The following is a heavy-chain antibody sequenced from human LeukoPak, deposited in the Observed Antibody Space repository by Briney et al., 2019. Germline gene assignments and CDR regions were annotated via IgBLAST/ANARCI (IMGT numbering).Heavy chain of an antibody. CDR3: AKHIYGVVSIQQ. J-gene: IGHJ1*01. D-gene: IGHD3-3*01. CDR2: IRSKTDGGTT. CDR1: GFTFRDAW. Sequence: AGGSLRLSCAASGFTFRDAWMTWVRQAPVKGLEWVGRIRSKTDGGTTDYAVSVQGRFTISRDDSKNTLYLQMSSLKTEDTAVYYCAKHIYGVVSIQQWGQGTLVTVSS. V-gene: IGHV3-15*01.